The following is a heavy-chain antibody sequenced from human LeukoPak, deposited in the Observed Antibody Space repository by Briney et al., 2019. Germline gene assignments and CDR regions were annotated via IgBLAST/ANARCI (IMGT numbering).Heavy chain of an antibody. V-gene: IGHV1-69*05. CDR1: GGTFSSYA. D-gene: IGHD3-22*01. CDR3: ASGYYDSSGYYDDAFDI. CDR2: IIPIFGTA. Sequence: SVKVSCKASGGTFSSYAISWVRQAPGQGLEWMGRIIPIFGTANYAQKFQSRVTITTDESTSTAYMELSSLRSEDTAVYYCASGYYDSSGYYDDAFDIWGQGTMVTVSS. J-gene: IGHJ3*02.